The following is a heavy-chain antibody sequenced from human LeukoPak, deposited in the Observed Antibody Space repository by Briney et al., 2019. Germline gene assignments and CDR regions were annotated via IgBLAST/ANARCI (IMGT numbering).Heavy chain of an antibody. CDR1: GYSFTSYG. D-gene: IGHD1-26*01. CDR2: MNPSSGNT. V-gene: IGHV1-8*02. CDR3: ARGTHSSSGSLYYFDF. Sequence: ASVKVSCKASGYSFTSYGLSWVRQAPGQGLEWMGWMNPSSGNTDYAQKFQGRVTFTRDTSSSTMYMELSGLRSEDMAVYYCARGTHSSSGSLYYFDFWGQGTLVTVSS. J-gene: IGHJ4*02.